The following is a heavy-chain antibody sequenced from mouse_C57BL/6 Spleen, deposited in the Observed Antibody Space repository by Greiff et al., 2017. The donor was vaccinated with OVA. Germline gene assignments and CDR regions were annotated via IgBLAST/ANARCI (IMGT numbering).Heavy chain of an antibody. Sequence: EVQLQQSGPVLVKPGASVKMSCKASGYTFTDYYMNWVKQSHGKSLEWIGVINPYNGGTSYNQKFKGKATLTVDKSSSTAYMELNSLTSEDSAVNYCARYTRVVANLNYGGQGTTLTVSS. J-gene: IGHJ2*01. D-gene: IGHD1-1*01. CDR2: INPYNGGT. CDR1: GYTFTDYY. CDR3: ARYTRVVANLNY. V-gene: IGHV1-19*01.